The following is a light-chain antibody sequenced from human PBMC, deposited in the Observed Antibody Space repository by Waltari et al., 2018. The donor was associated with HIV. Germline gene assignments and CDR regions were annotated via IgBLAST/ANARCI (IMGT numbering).Light chain of an antibody. V-gene: IGLV1-51*01. CDR3: GRFDPRMKIYV. CDR2: DDN. Sequence: QSVLTQPPSVSAAPGQKVTITCSGVTTTVGNHYVSWFQQFPGKAPKLLIYDDNKRASGIPDRFSGSKSDTSATLDISGLQTGDEVHYYCGRFDPRMKIYVFGSGTKVIVV. J-gene: IGLJ1*01. CDR1: TTTVGNHY.